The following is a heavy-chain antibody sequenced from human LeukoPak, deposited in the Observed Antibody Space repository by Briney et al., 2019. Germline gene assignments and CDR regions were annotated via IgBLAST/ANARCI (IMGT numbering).Heavy chain of an antibody. CDR1: GSSISSYY. Sequence: PSETLSLTCTVSGSSISSYYWSWIRQPPGKGLEWIGYIYYGGSTYSNPSLKGRVTISADTSKNQFSLKVTSVTAADTAVYYCARSSVSGTYSGGYWGQGILVTVSS. D-gene: IGHD3-10*01. CDR2: IYYGGST. CDR3: ARSSVSGTYSGGY. V-gene: IGHV4-59*08. J-gene: IGHJ4*02.